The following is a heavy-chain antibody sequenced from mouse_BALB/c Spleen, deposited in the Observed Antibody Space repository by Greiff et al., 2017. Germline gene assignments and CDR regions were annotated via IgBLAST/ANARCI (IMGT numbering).Heavy chain of an antibody. CDR3: ARRRNGYFDY. Sequence: EVKLVESGGGLVKLGGSLKLSCAASGFTFSSYYMSWVRQSPEKRLELVAAINSNGGSTYYPDTVKGRFTISRDNAKNTLYLQMSSLKSEDTALYYCARRRNGYFDYWGQGTTLTVSS. CDR1: GFTFSSYY. J-gene: IGHJ2*01. V-gene: IGHV5-6-2*01. CDR2: INSNGGST.